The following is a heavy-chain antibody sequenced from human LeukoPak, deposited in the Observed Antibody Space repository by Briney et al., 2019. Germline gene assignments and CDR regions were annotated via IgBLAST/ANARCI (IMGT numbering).Heavy chain of an antibody. CDR1: GFIFSNYA. Sequence: GGSLRLSCAASGFIFSNYAMSWVRQAPGKGLEWVSGISGTGGSAYYADSVKGRFAIPRDNSMNTLYLQMNSLRDEDTAVYYCARDDYYIYDYWGQGTLVTVSS. J-gene: IGHJ4*02. CDR2: ISGTGGSA. D-gene: IGHD4/OR15-4a*01. CDR3: ARDDYYIYDY. V-gene: IGHV3-23*01.